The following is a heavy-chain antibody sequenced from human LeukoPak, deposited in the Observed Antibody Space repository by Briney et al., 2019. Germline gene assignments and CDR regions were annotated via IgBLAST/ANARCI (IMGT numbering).Heavy chain of an antibody. V-gene: IGHV3-66*02. CDR2: IYTGGST. Sequence: AESLTLSCAASGFTVSSNYMSWFRQAPAKGLEGVSVIYTGGSTYYADTVKGRFTISRDNSKNTLYLQMNSLRAEDTAVYYCARNPTPPWFDPWGQGTLVTVSS. J-gene: IGHJ5*02. CDR3: ARNPTPPWFDP. CDR1: GFTVSSNY.